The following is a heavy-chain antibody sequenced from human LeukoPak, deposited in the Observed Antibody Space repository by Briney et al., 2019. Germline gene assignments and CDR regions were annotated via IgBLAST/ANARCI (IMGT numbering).Heavy chain of an antibody. CDR2: IYSGGST. CDR1: GFTVSSNY. CDR3: ARSTDCSSTSCYGLEGTYYYYGMDV. Sequence: PGGSLRLSCAASGFTVSSNYMSWVRQAPGKGLEWVSVIYSGGSTYYADSVKGRVTISRDNSKNTLYLQMNSLRAEDTAVYYCARSTDCSSTSCYGLEGTYYYYGMDVWGKGTTVTVSS. J-gene: IGHJ6*04. D-gene: IGHD2-2*01. V-gene: IGHV3-53*01.